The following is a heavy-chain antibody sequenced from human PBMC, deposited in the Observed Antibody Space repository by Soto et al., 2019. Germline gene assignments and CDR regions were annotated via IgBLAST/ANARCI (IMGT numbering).Heavy chain of an antibody. V-gene: IGHV1-8*01. Sequence: HVQLVHAGAEVKKPGASVKVPCKASGYTFTSYDINWVRQASGQGLELMGWMNPNSGNTGYAQKFQGRVTMTRNTSISTAYMELSSLRSEDTAVYYCAREKTSYGMDVWGQGTTVTVSS. CDR2: MNPNSGNT. J-gene: IGHJ6*02. CDR1: GYTFTSYD. CDR3: AREKTSYGMDV.